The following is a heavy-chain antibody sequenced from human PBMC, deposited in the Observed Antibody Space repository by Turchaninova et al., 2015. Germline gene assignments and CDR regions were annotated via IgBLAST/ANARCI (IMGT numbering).Heavy chain of an antibody. CDR1: GYNFTTYW. D-gene: IGHD4-11*01. Sequence: HRVQSGAEVKKPGESLKISCKDSGYNFTTYWIGWVRQMPGRGLEWIGMIYPGDSDTRYSPSFQGQVTISADTSISTAYLQWSKLKASDSATYFGASRWGSLTPAQAFDKWGQGTLVTVSS. CDR3: ASRWGSLTPAQAFDK. CDR2: IYPGDSDT. J-gene: IGHJ4*02. V-gene: IGHV5-51*01.